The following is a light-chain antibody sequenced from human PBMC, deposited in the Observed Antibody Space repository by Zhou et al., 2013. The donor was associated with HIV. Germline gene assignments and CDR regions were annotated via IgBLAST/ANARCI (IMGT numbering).Light chain of an antibody. CDR3: QQRSNWPWT. CDR2: DAS. V-gene: IGKV3-11*01. Sequence: IVMTQSPATLSVSLGERATLPCRASQSVSSYLAWYQQKPGQAPRLLIYDASNRATGIPARFSGSGSVTDFTLTISSLEAEDFAVYYCQQRSNWPWTFGQGTKVEMK. J-gene: IGKJ1*01. CDR1: QSVSSY.